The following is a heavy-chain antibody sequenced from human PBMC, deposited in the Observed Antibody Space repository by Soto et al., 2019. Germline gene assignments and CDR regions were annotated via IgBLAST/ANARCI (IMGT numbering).Heavy chain of an antibody. CDR3: ARDLRGTGTDAFDI. D-gene: IGHD1-1*01. J-gene: IGHJ3*02. Sequence: GGSLRLSCAASGFTFSSYSMNWVRQAPGKGLEWVSSISSSSSYIYYADSVKGRFTISRDNAKNSLYLQMNSLRAEDTAVYYCARDLRGTGTDAFDIWGQGTMVTVSS. CDR2: ISSSSSYI. CDR1: GFTFSSYS. V-gene: IGHV3-21*01.